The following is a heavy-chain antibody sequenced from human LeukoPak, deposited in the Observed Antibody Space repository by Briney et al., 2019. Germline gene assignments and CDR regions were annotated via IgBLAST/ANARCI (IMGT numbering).Heavy chain of an antibody. V-gene: IGHV3-7*01. CDR3: AGDLYYDFWSGYYQYYYGMDV. D-gene: IGHD3-3*01. Sequence: GGSLRLSCAASGFTFSSYWMSWVRQAPGKGLEWVANIKQDGSEKYYVDSVKGRFTISRDNAKNSLYLQMNSLRAEDTAVYYCAGDLYYDFWSGYYQYYYGMDVWGQGTTVTVSS. CDR1: GFTFSSYW. CDR2: IKQDGSEK. J-gene: IGHJ6*02.